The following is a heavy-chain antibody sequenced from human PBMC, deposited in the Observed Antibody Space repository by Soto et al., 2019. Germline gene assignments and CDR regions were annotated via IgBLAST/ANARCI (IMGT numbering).Heavy chain of an antibody. V-gene: IGHV3-23*01. Sequence: EVQLLESGGGLVQPGGSLRLPCAASGFTFSSFAMSWVRQTPGKGLEWVSGINERGDATYYADSVRGRFTISRDNSKNTLYLQMDSLRAEDTAVYYCAKESAATGIPFVDYWGQGTLVTVSS. J-gene: IGHJ4*02. CDR3: AKESAATGIPFVDY. CDR1: GFTFSSFA. D-gene: IGHD6-13*01. CDR2: INERGDAT.